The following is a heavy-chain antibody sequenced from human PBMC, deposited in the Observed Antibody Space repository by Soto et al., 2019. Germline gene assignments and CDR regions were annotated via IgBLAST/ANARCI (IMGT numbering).Heavy chain of an antibody. J-gene: IGHJ3*01. CDR2: IRNKANRYTT. Sequence: EVQLVESGGGLVQPGGSLRLSCAASGFTFSDHYMDWVRQAPGEGLEWVGRIRNKANRYTTEYAASVKGRFTISRDDSEKSLYLEMNSLKNDDTAVYYCVRAKGSSWPDHASDLGGQGTMVPVS. CDR1: GFTFSDHY. D-gene: IGHD6-13*01. CDR3: VRAKGSSWPDHASDL. V-gene: IGHV3-72*01.